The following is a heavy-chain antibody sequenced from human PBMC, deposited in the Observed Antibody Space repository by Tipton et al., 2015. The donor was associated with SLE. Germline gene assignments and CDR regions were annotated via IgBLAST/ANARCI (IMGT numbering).Heavy chain of an antibody. V-gene: IGHV1-8*03. D-gene: IGHD2-2*01. J-gene: IGHJ4*02. CDR1: GYTFTSYD. Sequence: QLVQSGAEVKKPGASVKVPCKASGYTFTSYDINWVRQATGQGLEWMGWMNPNSGNTGYAQNFQGRVTITRNTSISTAYMELSSLRSEDTAVYYCARGSSTSFVYFDYWGQGTLVTVSS. CDR2: MNPNSGNT. CDR3: ARGSSTSFVYFDY.